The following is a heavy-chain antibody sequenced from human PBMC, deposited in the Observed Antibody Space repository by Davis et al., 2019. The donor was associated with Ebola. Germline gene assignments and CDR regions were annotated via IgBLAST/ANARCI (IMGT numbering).Heavy chain of an antibody. CDR3: ARGIITMIVVEEPTFGY. Sequence: PGGSLRLSCAASGFTFSTYDMSWVRQAPGKGLEWVSSISHDGSDTYYGDSVKGRFIISRDNSKNTLYLQMNSLRAEDTAVYYCARGIITMIVVEEPTFGYWGQGTLVTVSS. J-gene: IGHJ4*02. CDR1: GFTFSTYD. V-gene: IGHV3-23*01. D-gene: IGHD3-22*01. CDR2: ISHDGSDT.